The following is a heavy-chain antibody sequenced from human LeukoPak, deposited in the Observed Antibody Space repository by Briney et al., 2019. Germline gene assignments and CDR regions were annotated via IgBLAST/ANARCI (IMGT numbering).Heavy chain of an antibody. CDR1: GFTFSSYA. Sequence: SGGSLRLSCAASGFTFSSYAMSWVRQAPGKGLEWVSAISGSGGSTYYADSVKGRFTISRDNSKNTLYLQMNSLRAEDTAVYYCAKDSRVTMIVVVDYYYYYMDVWGKGTTATVSS. CDR2: ISGSGGST. J-gene: IGHJ6*03. V-gene: IGHV3-23*01. CDR3: AKDSRVTMIVVVDYYYYYMDV. D-gene: IGHD3-22*01.